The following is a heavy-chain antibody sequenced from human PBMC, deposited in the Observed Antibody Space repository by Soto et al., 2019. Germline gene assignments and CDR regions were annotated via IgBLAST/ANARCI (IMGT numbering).Heavy chain of an antibody. CDR2: IYPGDSDT. CDR1: GYSFASYW. V-gene: IGHV5-51*01. D-gene: IGHD4-17*01. CDR3: VRPYGDSLLLDY. J-gene: IGHJ4*02. Sequence: PGESLKISFKGSGYSFASYWIGWVRQMPGKGLEWMGIIYPGDSDTTYSPSFQGQVTISADKSISTAYLQWSSLKASDTAMYYCVRPYGDSLLLDYWGQGTLVTVSS.